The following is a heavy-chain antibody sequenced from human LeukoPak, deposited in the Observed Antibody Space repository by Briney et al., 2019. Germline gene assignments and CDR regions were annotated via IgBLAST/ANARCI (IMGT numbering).Heavy chain of an antibody. D-gene: IGHD2-15*01. V-gene: IGHV3-49*04. CDR1: GFTFGDYA. CDR2: IRSKAYGGTT. CDR3: TRVVCSGGSCYSERYYFDY. Sequence: GGSLRLSCTASGFTFGDYAMSWVRQAPGKGLEWVGFIRSKAYGGTTEYAVSVKGRFTISRDDSKSIAYLQMNSLKTEDTAVYYCTRVVCSGGSCYSERYYFDYWGQGTLVTVSS. J-gene: IGHJ4*02.